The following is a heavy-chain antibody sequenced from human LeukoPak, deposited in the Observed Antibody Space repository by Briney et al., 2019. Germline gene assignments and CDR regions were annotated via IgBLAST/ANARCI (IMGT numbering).Heavy chain of an antibody. D-gene: IGHD6-19*01. CDR3: AKGQWLVRDTFFDY. V-gene: IGHV3-23*01. J-gene: IGHJ4*02. CDR1: GFTFSSYA. Sequence: GGSLRLSCAASGFTFSSYAMSWVRQAPGKGLEWVSAISGSGGSTYYADSVKGRFTISRDNSKNTLYLQMNSLRAEDTPVYYCAKGQWLVRDTFFDYWGQGTLVTVSS. CDR2: ISGSGGST.